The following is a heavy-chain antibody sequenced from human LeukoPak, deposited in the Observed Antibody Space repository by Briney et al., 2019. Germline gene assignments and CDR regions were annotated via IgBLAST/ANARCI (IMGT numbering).Heavy chain of an antibody. CDR3: ARQGPPGQWYFDL. CDR1: GFTFSSYA. CDR2: VSSIVNYE. V-gene: IGHV3-30-3*01. J-gene: IGHJ2*01. Sequence: PGGSPRLSCVASGFTFSSYAVHWVRQAPGQGLEWVAVVSSIVNYEYYADSVRGRFTVSRDNSKNTVYLQMNSLTPEDTAVYYCARQGPPGQWYFDLWGRGGTLVTVSS.